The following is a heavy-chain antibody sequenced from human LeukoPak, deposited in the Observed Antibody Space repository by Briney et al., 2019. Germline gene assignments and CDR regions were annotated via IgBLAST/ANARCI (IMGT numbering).Heavy chain of an antibody. Sequence: GGSLRLSCAASGFIFSNAWMSWVRQAPGKGLEWVGRIKSKTDGGTTDYAAPVKGRFTISRDDSKNTLYLQMNSLKTEDAAVYYCTTVPRYSSSTTFDYWGQGTLVTVSS. CDR1: GFIFSNAW. D-gene: IGHD6-6*01. CDR2: IKSKTDGGTT. V-gene: IGHV3-15*01. J-gene: IGHJ4*02. CDR3: TTVPRYSSSTTFDY.